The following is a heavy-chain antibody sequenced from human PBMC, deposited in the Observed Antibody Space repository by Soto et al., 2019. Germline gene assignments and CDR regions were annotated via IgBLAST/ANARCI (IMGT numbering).Heavy chain of an antibody. J-gene: IGHJ4*02. Sequence: EVQLLESGGGLVQPGGSLRLSCAASGFTFSSYAMSWVRQAPGKGLEWVSAISGSGGSTYYADSVKGRFTISRDNSKNTLYLPMISLRAEDTAVYYCAKDHIVVVTAIFDYWGQGTLVTVSS. CDR1: GFTFSSYA. V-gene: IGHV3-23*01. CDR3: AKDHIVVVTAIFDY. D-gene: IGHD2-21*02. CDR2: ISGSGGST.